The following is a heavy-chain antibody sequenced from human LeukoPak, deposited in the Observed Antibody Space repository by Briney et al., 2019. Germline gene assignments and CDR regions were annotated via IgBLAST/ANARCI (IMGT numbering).Heavy chain of an antibody. D-gene: IGHD1-7*01. CDR2: IWHDESRK. J-gene: IGHJ4*02. Sequence: PGGSLRLSCAVSGFSFSSYGMHWVRQAPGKGLEWVAVIWHDESRKHYADSVEGRFTISRDTSKNTLYLQMNSLRPEDTAVYFCAKEYTPSTPLGELDHWGQGALVTVSS. V-gene: IGHV3-33*06. CDR1: GFSFSSYG. CDR3: AKEYTPSTPLGELDH.